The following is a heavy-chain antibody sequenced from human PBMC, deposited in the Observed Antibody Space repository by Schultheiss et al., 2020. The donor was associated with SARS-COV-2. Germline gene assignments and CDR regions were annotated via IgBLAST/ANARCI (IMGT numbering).Heavy chain of an antibody. J-gene: IGHJ5*02. V-gene: IGHV1-2*04. CDR2: INPNSGGT. D-gene: IGHD2-2*01. Sequence: ASVKVSCKASGYTFTSYYMHWVRQAPGQGLEWMGWINPNSGGTNYAQKFQGWVTMTRDTSISTAYMELSRLRSDDTAVYYCARGGRVYCSSTSCYLNWFDPWGQGTLVTVSS. CDR3: ARGGRVYCSSTSCYLNWFDP. CDR1: GYTFTSYY.